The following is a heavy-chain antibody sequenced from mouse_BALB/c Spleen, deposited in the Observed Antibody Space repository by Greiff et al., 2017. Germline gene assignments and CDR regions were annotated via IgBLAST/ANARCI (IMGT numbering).Heavy chain of an antibody. V-gene: IGHV2-9*02. CDR3: ARRGGLLRSLAMDY. D-gene: IGHD1-1*01. Sequence: VKLMESGPGLVAPSQSLSITCTVSGFSLTSYGVHWVRQPPGKGLEWLGVIWAGGSTNYNSALMSRLSISKDNSKSQVFLKMNSLQTDDTAMYYCARRGGLLRSLAMDYWGQGTSVTVSS. CDR1: GFSLTSYG. CDR2: IWAGGST. J-gene: IGHJ4*01.